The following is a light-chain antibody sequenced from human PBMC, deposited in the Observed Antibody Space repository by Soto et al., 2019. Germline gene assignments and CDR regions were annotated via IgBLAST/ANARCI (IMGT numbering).Light chain of an antibody. V-gene: IGLV1-44*01. CDR2: YDN. CDR1: NSNIGSNT. Sequence: QSVLTQPPSASGTPGQRVTISCSGSNSNIGSNTVNWYQQLPGTAPKLLIYYDNLRPSGVPDRISGSKSGTSASLAIGGRHADGGVYYYGGAWVHTLRDLVFGAGTKVTVL. CDR3: GAWVHTLRDLV. J-gene: IGLJ1*01.